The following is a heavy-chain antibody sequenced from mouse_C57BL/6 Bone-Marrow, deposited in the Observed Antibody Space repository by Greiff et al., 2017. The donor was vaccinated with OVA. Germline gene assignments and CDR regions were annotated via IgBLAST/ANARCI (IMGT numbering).Heavy chain of an antibody. CDR2: INPNNGGT. Sequence: VQLQQSGPELVKPGASVKISCKASGYTFTDYYMNWVKQSHGKSLEWIGDINPNNGGTSYNQKFKGKATLTVDKSSSTAYMELRSLTSEDSAVYYCARFDDYGYYYAMDYWGQGTSVTVSS. V-gene: IGHV1-26*01. J-gene: IGHJ4*01. D-gene: IGHD2-4*01. CDR3: ARFDDYGYYYAMDY. CDR1: GYTFTDYY.